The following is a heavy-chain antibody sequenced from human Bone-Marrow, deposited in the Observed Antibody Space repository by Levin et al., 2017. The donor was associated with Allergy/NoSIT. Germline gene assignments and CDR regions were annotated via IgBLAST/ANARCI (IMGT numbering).Heavy chain of an antibody. CDR3: ARAFTGTLFDY. Sequence: SETLSLTCTVSGASITNYYWSWIRQSPGKGLEWIGSIYYSGNTNYNPSLQSRVSMSIGASKTQFSLWLTSVTDADTAMYYCARAFTGTLFDYWGQGTLVTVSS. CDR2: IYYSGNT. V-gene: IGHV4-59*01. J-gene: IGHJ4*02. D-gene: IGHD1-1*01. CDR1: GASITNYY.